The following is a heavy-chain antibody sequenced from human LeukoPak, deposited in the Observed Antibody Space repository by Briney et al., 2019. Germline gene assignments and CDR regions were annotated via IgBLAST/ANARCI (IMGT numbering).Heavy chain of an antibody. CDR3: ARSELPERDWFDP. CDR1: GCTFTGYY. Sequence: ASVKVSCKASGCTFTGYYMHWVRQAPGQGLEWMGWINPNSGGTNYAQKFQGRVTMTRDTSISTAYMELSGLRSDDTAVYYCARSELPERDWFDPWGQGTLVTVSS. CDR2: INPNSGGT. J-gene: IGHJ5*02. D-gene: IGHD4-23*01. V-gene: IGHV1-2*02.